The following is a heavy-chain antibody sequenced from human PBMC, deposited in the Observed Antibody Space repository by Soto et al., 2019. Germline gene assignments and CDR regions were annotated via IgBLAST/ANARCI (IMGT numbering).Heavy chain of an antibody. Sequence: GESLKISCKGSGYSFTSYWISWVRQMPGKGLEWMGRIDPSDSYTNYSPSFQGHVTISADKSISTAYLQWSSLKASDTAMYYCARRRVGANYYYYGTDVWGQGTTVTVSS. J-gene: IGHJ6*02. CDR3: ARRRVGANYYYYGTDV. CDR1: GYSFTSYW. D-gene: IGHD1-26*01. V-gene: IGHV5-10-1*01. CDR2: IDPSDSYT.